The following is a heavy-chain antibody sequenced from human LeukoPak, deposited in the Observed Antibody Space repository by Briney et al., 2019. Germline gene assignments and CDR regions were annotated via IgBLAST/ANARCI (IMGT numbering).Heavy chain of an antibody. D-gene: IGHD6-19*01. CDR3: AREGYSSGWNDC. CDR1: GGSVSSGSYY. Sequence: PSETLSLTCTVSGGSVSSGSYYWSWIRQPPGKGLEWIGYINYRGNTNYNPSLKNRVSMSVDMSKNQFSLKLRSVTAADTAVYFCAREGYSSGWNDCWGQGTLVTVSS. J-gene: IGHJ4*02. V-gene: IGHV4-61*01. CDR2: INYRGNT.